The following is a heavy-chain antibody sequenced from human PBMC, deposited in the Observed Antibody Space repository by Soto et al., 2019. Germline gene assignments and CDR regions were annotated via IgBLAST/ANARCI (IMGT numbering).Heavy chain of an antibody. CDR2: ISAYNGNT. J-gene: IGHJ6*02. V-gene: IGHV1-18*01. CDR1: GYTFTSYG. Sequence: QVQLVQSGAEVKKPGASVKVSCKASGYTFTSYGISWVRQAPGQGLEWMGWISAYNGNTNYAQKLQGRVTMTTDTXTXTXXMELRSLRSDDTAVYYCARRAHGSGYSYYYYGMDVWGQGTTVTVSS. CDR3: ARRAHGSGYSYYYYGMDV. D-gene: IGHD3-10*01.